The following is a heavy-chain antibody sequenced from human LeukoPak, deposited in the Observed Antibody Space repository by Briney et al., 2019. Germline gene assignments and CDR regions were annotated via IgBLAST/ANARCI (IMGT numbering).Heavy chain of an antibody. Sequence: ASVKVSCKASGYTFTGYYMHWVRQAPGQGLEWMGWINPNSGGTNYAQKFQGRVTMTRDTSISTAYMELSRLRSDDTAVYYCARDGPSIAAAGLGPNWFDPWGQGTLVTVSS. J-gene: IGHJ5*02. CDR1: GYTFTGYY. CDR3: ARDGPSIAAAGLGPNWFDP. V-gene: IGHV1-2*02. CDR2: INPNSGGT. D-gene: IGHD6-13*01.